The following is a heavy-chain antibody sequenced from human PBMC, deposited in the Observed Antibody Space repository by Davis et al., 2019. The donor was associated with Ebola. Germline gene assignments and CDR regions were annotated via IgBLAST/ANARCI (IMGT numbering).Heavy chain of an antibody. CDR2: IYSGGST. CDR1: GFTVSSNY. J-gene: IGHJ4*02. Sequence: PGGSLRLSCAASGFTVSSNYMSWVRQAPGKGLEWVSVIYSGGSTYYADSVKGRFTISRDNSKNTLYLQMNSLRAEDTAVYYCARSGAFWSLDYWGQGTLVTVSS. CDR3: ARSGAFWSLDY. V-gene: IGHV3-66*02. D-gene: IGHD3-3*01.